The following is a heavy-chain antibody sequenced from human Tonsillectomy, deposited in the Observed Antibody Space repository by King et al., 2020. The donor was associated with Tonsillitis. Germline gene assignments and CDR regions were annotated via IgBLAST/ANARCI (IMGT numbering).Heavy chain of an antibody. Sequence: VQLVQSGGGVVQPGRSLRLSCTTSGFTFSSYTIHWVRQAPGKGLEWVAVIGHDGHNEYYAESVKGRLTISRDNSKSTLYLQMDSLRPEDTAIFYCARVRAVGPSGGFDFWGQGTLVSVSA. CDR2: IGHDGHNE. D-gene: IGHD4-23*01. CDR3: ARVRAVGPSGGFDF. CDR1: GFTFSSYT. J-gene: IGHJ3*01. V-gene: IGHV3-30*01.